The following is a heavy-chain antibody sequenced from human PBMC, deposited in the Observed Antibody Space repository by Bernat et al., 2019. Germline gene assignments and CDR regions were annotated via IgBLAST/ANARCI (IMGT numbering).Heavy chain of an antibody. D-gene: IGHD4/OR15-4a*01. CDR1: GSTFSTYR. J-gene: IGHJ5*02. CDR3: SNFKGAS. Sequence: EVQLVESGGGLVQPGGSLRLSCAASGSTFSTYRMHWVRHAPGKGLMWVSRINNDGTGTSYANSVKGRFTISRDNAKNTLYLQMNSLRAEGTAMYYCSNFKGASWGQGTLVTVSS. V-gene: IGHV3-74*02. CDR2: INNDGTGT.